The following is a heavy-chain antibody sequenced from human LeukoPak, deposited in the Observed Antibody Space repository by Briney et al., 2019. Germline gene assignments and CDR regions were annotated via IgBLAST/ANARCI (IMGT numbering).Heavy chain of an antibody. Sequence: ASVKDSCKASGYTFTGYYMHWVRQAPGQGLEWMGWINPNSGGTNYAQKFQGRVTMTRDTSISTAYMELSRLRSDDTAVYYCARVEAAAANNWFDPWGQGTLVTVSS. J-gene: IGHJ5*02. CDR2: INPNSGGT. CDR1: GYTFTGYY. CDR3: ARVEAAAANNWFDP. V-gene: IGHV1-2*02. D-gene: IGHD6-13*01.